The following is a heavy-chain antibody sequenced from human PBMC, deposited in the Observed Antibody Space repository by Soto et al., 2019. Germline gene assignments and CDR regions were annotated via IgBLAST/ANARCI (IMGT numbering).Heavy chain of an antibody. D-gene: IGHD2-2*01. J-gene: IGHJ5*02. Sequence: SETLSLTCTVSGGSVSTGTYYWSWIRQPPGKGLEWIGYIHYTGNTNYNPSLKSRVSISRDTSKNQFSLNLTSVTAADTAVYYCVRAPEGLRVAFDPWGQGTLVTVSS. CDR3: VRAPEGLRVAFDP. CDR1: GGSVSTGTYY. CDR2: IHYTGNT. V-gene: IGHV4-61*01.